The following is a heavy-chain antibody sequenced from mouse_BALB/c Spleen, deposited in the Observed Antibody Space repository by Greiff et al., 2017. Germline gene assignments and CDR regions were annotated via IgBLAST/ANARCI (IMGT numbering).Heavy chain of an antibody. Sequence: VKVVESGPGLVAPSQSLSITCTVSGFSLTSYGVHWVRQPPGKGLEWLGVIWAGGSTNYNSALMSRLSISKDNSKSQVFLKMNSLQTDDTAMYYCARDQDYGNPGAYWGQGTLVTVSA. CDR3: ARDQDYGNPGAY. V-gene: IGHV2-9*02. D-gene: IGHD2-1*01. CDR2: IWAGGST. J-gene: IGHJ3*01. CDR1: GFSLTSYG.